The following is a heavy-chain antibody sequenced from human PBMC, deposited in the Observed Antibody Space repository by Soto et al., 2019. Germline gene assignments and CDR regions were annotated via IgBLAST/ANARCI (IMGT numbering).Heavy chain of an antibody. CDR2: IYHSGST. CDR1: GGSVNSAGYS. V-gene: IGHV4-30-2*01. CDR3: ARVPIYYDSSGFYRYGTFDI. D-gene: IGHD3-22*01. J-gene: IGHJ3*02. Sequence: QLQLQESGSGLVKASQTLSLSCAVSGGSVNSAGYSWSWIRQPPGKGLEWIGYIYHSGSTYYNPSLKSRVTMSLDRSNNHFSLKLSSVTAADTAVYYCARVPIYYDSSGFYRYGTFDIWGQGTLVTVSS.